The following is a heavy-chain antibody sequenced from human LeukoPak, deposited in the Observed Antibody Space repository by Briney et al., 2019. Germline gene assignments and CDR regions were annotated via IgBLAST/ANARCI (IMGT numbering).Heavy chain of an antibody. D-gene: IGHD1-1*01. CDR2: ISANGRAT. V-gene: IGHV3-23*01. CDR3: ARDPYNTICYRLAY. J-gene: IGHJ4*02. CDR1: GFAFGAYA. Sequence: GGSLRLTCAGSGFAFGAYAMSWVRQAPGMGLEWVSSISANGRATYYADSVEGRFTISRDNSKNTLYLQLNSLRAEAAATYYWARDPYNTICYRLAYWGQGTMVAVSS.